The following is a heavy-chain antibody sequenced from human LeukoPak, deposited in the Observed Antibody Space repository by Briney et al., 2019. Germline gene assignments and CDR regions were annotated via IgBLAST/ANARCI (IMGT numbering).Heavy chain of an antibody. CDR1: GFTFSSYA. V-gene: IGHV3-7*01. D-gene: IGHD3-16*01. Sequence: GGSLRLSCAASGFTFSSYAMSWVRQAPGKGLEWVANIKQDGGERYYVDSVKGRFTISRDNAKNSLYLQMNSLRAEDTAVYYCAKAKGDSFDYWGQGTLVTVSS. CDR3: AKAKGDSFDY. J-gene: IGHJ4*02. CDR2: IKQDGGER.